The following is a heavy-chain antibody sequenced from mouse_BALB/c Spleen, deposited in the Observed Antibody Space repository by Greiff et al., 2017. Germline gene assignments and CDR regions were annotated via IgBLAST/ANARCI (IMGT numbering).Heavy chain of an antibody. CDR1: GFAFSSYE. V-gene: IGHV5-12-1*01. CDR3: ARQDYDRGFAY. Sequence: DVHLVESGAGLVKPGGSLKLSCTASGFAFSSYEMSWVRQTPEKRLEWVAYISSGGGSTYYPDTVKGRITISRDNAKNTLYLQMSSLKSEDTAKYYCARQDYDRGFAYWGQGTLVTVSA. CDR2: ISSGGGST. J-gene: IGHJ3*01. D-gene: IGHD2-4*01.